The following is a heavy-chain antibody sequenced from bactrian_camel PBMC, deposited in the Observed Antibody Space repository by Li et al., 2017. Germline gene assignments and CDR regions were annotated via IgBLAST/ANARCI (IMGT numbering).Heavy chain of an antibody. CDR2: IDSEGRT. V-gene: IGHV3S9*01. CDR3: AMSFQLPCLGRDERAYDS. Sequence: HVQLVESGGGSVQAGGSLTLSCASAGYTISTYYRVFCMGWFRQAPGKGREGVAAIDSEGRTNYVDAVKGRFTISQDNAKNAVYLQMGNLQPEDTAMYFCAMSFQLPCLGRDERAYDSWGQGTQVTVS. D-gene: IGHD1*01. J-gene: IGHJ6*01. CDR1: GYTISTYYRVFC.